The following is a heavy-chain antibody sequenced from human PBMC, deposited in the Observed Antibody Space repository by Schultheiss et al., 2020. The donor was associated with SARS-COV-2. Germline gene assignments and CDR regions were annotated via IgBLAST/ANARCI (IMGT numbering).Heavy chain of an antibody. CDR1: GFTFSSYS. Sequence: GESLKISCAASGFTFSSYSMNWVRQAPGKGLEWVSSISSSSSYIYYADSVKGRFTISRDNAKNSLYLQMNSLRAEDTAVYYCARVRSGGTLYAFDIWGQGTMVTVSS. V-gene: IGHV3-21*01. D-gene: IGHD2-15*01. J-gene: IGHJ3*02. CDR3: ARVRSGGTLYAFDI. CDR2: ISSSSSYI.